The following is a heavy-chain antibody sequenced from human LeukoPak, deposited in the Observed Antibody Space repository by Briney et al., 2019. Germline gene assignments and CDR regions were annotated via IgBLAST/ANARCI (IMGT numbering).Heavy chain of an antibody. J-gene: IGHJ3*02. CDR2: IKQDGSEK. D-gene: IGHD2-2*01. V-gene: IGHV3-7*03. CDR1: GFMFSSYE. Sequence: GGSLRLSCATSGFMFSSYETNWVRQAPGKGLEWVANIKQDGSEKYYVDSVKGRFTISRDNAKNSLYLQMNSLRAEDMAVYYCAREFGYQLEDAFDIWGQGTMVTVSS. CDR3: AREFGYQLEDAFDI.